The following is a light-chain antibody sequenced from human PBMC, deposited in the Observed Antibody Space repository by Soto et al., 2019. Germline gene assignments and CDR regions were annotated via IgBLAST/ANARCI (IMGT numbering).Light chain of an antibody. V-gene: IGKV1-5*03. CDR1: QSISSW. J-gene: IGKJ1*01. CDR2: RAS. Sequence: DIQMTQSPSTLSASVGDRVTITCRASQSISSWLAWYQQKPGKAPKLLIYRASSFESWVPSRFSGSGSGTEFTLTLGHLRAYDFATYLLQPDNRWTFGQGTKVEIK. CDR3: QPDNRWT.